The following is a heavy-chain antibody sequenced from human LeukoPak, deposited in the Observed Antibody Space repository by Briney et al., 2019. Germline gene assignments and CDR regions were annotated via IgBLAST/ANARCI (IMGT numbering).Heavy chain of an antibody. CDR3: ARDVNSNDFWSGYYTASDAFDI. D-gene: IGHD3-3*01. CDR1: GFTVSSNY. Sequence: GGSLRLSCAASGFTVSSNYMSWVRQAPGKGLEWVSVIYSGGSTYYADSVKGRFTISRDNSKNTLYLQMNSLRAEDTAVYYCARDVNSNDFWSGYYTASDAFDIWGQGTMVTVSS. J-gene: IGHJ3*02. CDR2: IYSGGST. V-gene: IGHV3-53*05.